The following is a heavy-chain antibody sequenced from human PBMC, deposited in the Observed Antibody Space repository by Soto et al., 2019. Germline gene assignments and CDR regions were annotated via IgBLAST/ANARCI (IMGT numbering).Heavy chain of an antibody. CDR2: ISWSSVNV. Sequence: AQLVESGGGLVQPGRSLRLSCTASGFNFDDYAMHWVRQAPGKGLEWVSGISWSSVNVYYADSLKGRFTISRDNSANSLFLQIDSPRSEDTALFFGVRAASGDVDRGYFALGGRGTLVTVSS. CDR3: VRAASGDVDRGYFAL. CDR1: GFNFDDYA. J-gene: IGHJ2*01. D-gene: IGHD1-26*01. V-gene: IGHV3-9*01.